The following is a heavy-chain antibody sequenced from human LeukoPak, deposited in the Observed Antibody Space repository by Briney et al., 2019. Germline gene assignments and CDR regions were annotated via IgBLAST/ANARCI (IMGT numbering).Heavy chain of an antibody. V-gene: IGHV4-59*01. Sequence: SETLSLTCTVSGGSISSYYWSWIRQPPGKGLEWIGYIYYSGSTNYNPSLKSRVTISADTSKNQFSLKLSSVTAADTAVYYCAREWELGAFDIWGQGTMVTVPS. CDR2: IYYSGST. CDR3: AREWELGAFDI. J-gene: IGHJ3*02. D-gene: IGHD1-26*01. CDR1: GGSISSYY.